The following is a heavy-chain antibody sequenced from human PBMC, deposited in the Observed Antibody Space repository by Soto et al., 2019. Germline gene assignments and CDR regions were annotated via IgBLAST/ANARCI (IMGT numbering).Heavy chain of an antibody. CDR2: ISGNSAKI. CDR3: AKEMWIQLWSPGPMEV. CDR1: GFTFDDYT. J-gene: IGHJ6*03. V-gene: IGHV3-9*01. D-gene: IGHD5-18*01. Sequence: VQLVESGGGLVQPGRSLRLSCAASGFTFDDYTIHWVRQAPGKGLEWVSGISGNSAKIGYADSVKGRFTISRDNAKNSLYLQMNSLRPEDTALYYFAKEMWIQLWSPGPMEVWGTGTTGTVSS.